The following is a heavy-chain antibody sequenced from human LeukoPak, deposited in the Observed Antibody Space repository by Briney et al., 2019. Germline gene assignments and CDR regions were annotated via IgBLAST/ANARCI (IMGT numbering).Heavy chain of an antibody. D-gene: IGHD3-3*01. CDR3: AITNWITIFGVVSSMSYYYMDV. V-gene: IGHV1-69*06. J-gene: IGHJ6*03. CDR1: GYSFASYW. Sequence: KISCKGSGYSFASYWIGWVRQVPGQGLEWMGGIIPIFGTANYAQKFQGRVTITADKSTSTAYMELSSLRSEDTAVYYCAITNWITIFGVVSSMSYYYMDVWGKGTTVTVSS. CDR2: IIPIFGTA.